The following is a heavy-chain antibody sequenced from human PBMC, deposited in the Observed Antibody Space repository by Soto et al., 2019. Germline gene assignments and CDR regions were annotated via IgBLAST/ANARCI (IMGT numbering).Heavy chain of an antibody. Sequence: GGSLRLSCAASGFTFSDYGMNWVRQAPGKGLEWVAAISGSAGNTYCADSVKGRFSTSRDNSKSTLYLEMNSLRVEDTAIYYCAKTFGSNWLPEYWGQGTLVTVSS. V-gene: IGHV3-23*01. CDR1: GFTFSDYG. D-gene: IGHD6-13*01. J-gene: IGHJ4*02. CDR2: ISGSAGNT. CDR3: AKTFGSNWLPEY.